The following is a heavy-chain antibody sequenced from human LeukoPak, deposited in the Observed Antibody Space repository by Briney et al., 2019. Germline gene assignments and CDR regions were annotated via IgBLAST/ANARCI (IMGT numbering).Heavy chain of an antibody. CDR2: IYSGGST. D-gene: IGHD6-19*01. CDR1: GFTVSSNY. Sequence: GGSLRLSCAASGFTVSSNYMSWARQAPGKGLEWVSVIYSGGSTYYADSVKGRFTISRDNSKNTLYLQMNSLGAEDTAVYYCARDTRRGGAVAGTGDYFDYWGQGTLVTVSS. J-gene: IGHJ4*02. CDR3: ARDTRRGGAVAGTGDYFDY. V-gene: IGHV3-66*01.